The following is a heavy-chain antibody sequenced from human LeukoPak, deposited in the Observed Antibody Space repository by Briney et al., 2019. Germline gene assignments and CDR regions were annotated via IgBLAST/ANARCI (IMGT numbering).Heavy chain of an antibody. CDR3: AIHLGSGVILAFDI. Sequence: SETLSLTCTVYGGSISSYYWSWNRQPPGKGLEWIGYISCSGSTTYNPSLKSRVTISVDTSKNQFSLKLSAVTAAATALYYCAIHLGSGVILAFDIWGQGTLVTVSS. V-gene: IGHV4-59*01. CDR1: GGSISSYY. CDR2: ISCSGST. D-gene: IGHD3-16*02. J-gene: IGHJ3*02.